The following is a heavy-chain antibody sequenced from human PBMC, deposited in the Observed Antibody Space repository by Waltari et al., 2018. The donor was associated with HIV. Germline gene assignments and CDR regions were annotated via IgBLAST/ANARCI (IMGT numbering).Heavy chain of an antibody. Sequence: QGQLVESGGGVVQPGGSLRLSCAASGFSFSISGMHWVRQAPGKGLEWLTLIRYDGNTKDYADSVKGRFTISRDNSKNTLYLQMSSLRAEDTAVYYCAKELRSGYSYYYYGMDVWGQGTTVTVSS. CDR3: AKELRSGYSYYYYGMDV. CDR2: IRYDGNTK. D-gene: IGHD2-15*01. V-gene: IGHV3-30*02. CDR1: GFSFSISG. J-gene: IGHJ6*02.